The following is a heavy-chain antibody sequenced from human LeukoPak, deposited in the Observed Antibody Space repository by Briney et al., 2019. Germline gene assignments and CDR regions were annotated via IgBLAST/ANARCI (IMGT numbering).Heavy chain of an antibody. V-gene: IGHV3-9*01. CDR2: ISWNSGSI. CDR3: ARDGVVGGRYDY. CDR1: GFTFDDYA. J-gene: IGHJ4*02. Sequence: GGSLRLSCAASGFTFDDYAMHWVRQAPGKGLEWVSGISWNSGSIGYADSVKGRFTISRDNAKNSLYLQMNSLRAEDTAVYYCARDGVVGGRYDYWGQGTLVTVSS. D-gene: IGHD1-26*01.